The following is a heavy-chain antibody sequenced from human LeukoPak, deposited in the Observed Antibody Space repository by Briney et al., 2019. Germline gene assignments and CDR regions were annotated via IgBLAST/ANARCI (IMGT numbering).Heavy chain of an antibody. CDR2: IFSRSEYI. V-gene: IGHV3-21*01. J-gene: IGHJ5*02. CDR1: GFTFGVYT. Sequence: GGSLRLSCAASGFTFGVYTMNWVRQAPGKGLEWVSCIFSRSEYIFYADSVKGRFTISRDNAKNSLYLQMHSLRAEDTAVYYCVKGLDYSSWQMTSWAEGTLLTVSS. D-gene: IGHD6-6*01. CDR3: VKGLDYSSWQMTS.